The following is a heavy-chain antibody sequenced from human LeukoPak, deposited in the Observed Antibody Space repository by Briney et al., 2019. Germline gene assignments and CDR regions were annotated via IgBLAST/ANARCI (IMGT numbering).Heavy chain of an antibody. J-gene: IGHJ3*02. CDR1: GFTFSDYY. CDR3: AAVTYYYDSSGYHLPIDAFDI. D-gene: IGHD3-22*01. CDR2: ISSSGSTI. V-gene: IGHV3-11*01. Sequence: GGSLRRSCAASGFTFSDYYMSWIRQAPGKGLEWVSYISSSGSTIYYADSVKGRFTISRDNAKNSLYLQMNSLRAEDTAVYYCAAVTYYYDSSGYHLPIDAFDIWGQGTMVTVSS.